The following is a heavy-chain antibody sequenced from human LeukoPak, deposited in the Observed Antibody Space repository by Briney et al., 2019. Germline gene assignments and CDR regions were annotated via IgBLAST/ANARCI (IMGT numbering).Heavy chain of an antibody. J-gene: IGHJ4*02. CDR3: ANTAIVVVVAATHYSDY. CDR1: GFTFSSYA. D-gene: IGHD2-15*01. Sequence: GGSLRLSCAASGFTFSSYAMSRVHQAPGKGLEWVSAISGSGGSTYYADSVKGRFTISRDNSKNTLYLQMNSLRAEDTAVYYCANTAIVVVVAATHYSDYWGQGTLVTVSS. V-gene: IGHV3-23*01. CDR2: ISGSGGST.